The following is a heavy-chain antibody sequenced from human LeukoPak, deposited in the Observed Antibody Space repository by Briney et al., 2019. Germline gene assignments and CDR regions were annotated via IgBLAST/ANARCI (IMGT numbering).Heavy chain of an antibody. CDR2: INTDGSST. CDR3: ASGVGLTLRDF. V-gene: IGHV3-74*01. D-gene: IGHD1-26*01. Sequence: PGGSLRLTCAASGFTFSSYWMHWVCHPPGKGLVWVSRINTDGSSTTYANSVKGRFTISRDNAKNTLYLQTNSLRAEDTAVYYCASGVGLTLRDFWGQGTLLTVSS. J-gene: IGHJ4*02. CDR1: GFTFSSYW.